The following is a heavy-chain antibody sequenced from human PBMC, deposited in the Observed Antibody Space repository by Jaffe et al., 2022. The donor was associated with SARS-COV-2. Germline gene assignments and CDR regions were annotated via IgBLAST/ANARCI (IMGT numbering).Heavy chain of an antibody. D-gene: IGHD6-25*01. CDR3: TTDIAAVGSDP. V-gene: IGHV3-15*01. CDR1: GFAFSNAW. Sequence: EVQLVESGGGLVKPGGSLRLSCAASGFAFSNAWMSWVRQAPGKGLEWVGRIKSKTDGGTTDYAAPVKGRFTISRDDSKNTLYLQMNSLKTEDTAVYYCTTDIAAVGSDPWGQGTLVTVSS. CDR2: IKSKTDGGTT. J-gene: IGHJ5*02.